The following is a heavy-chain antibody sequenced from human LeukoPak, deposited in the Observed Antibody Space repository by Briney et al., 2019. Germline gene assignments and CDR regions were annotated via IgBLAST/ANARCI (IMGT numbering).Heavy chain of an antibody. V-gene: IGHV3-30*04. Sequence: GGSLRLSCAASGFTFSSYAMHWVRQAPGKGLEWVAVISYDGSNKYYADSVKGLFTISRDNSKNTLYLQMTSLRPEGTAIFYCARGPFGSITPNWFDTWGQGTLVTVSS. CDR1: GFTFSSYA. D-gene: IGHD3-10*01. CDR2: ISYDGSNK. CDR3: ARGPFGSITPNWFDT. J-gene: IGHJ5*02.